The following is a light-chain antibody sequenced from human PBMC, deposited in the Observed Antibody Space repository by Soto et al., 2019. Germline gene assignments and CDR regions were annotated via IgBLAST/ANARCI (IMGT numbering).Light chain of an antibody. V-gene: IGKV3-20*01. CDR3: QQYGSSPRT. CDR1: QSVSSNS. J-gene: IGKJ1*01. Sequence: EIVLTQFPGTLSLSPGERATLSCRASQSVSSNSLAWYQQKPGQAPRLLSYGASSRATGIPDRFSGSGSGTDFTLTISRLAPEDFAVYYCQQYGSSPRTFGQGAKVEIK. CDR2: GAS.